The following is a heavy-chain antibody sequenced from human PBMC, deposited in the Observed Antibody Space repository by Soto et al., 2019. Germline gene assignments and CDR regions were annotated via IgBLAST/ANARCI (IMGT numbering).Heavy chain of an antibody. D-gene: IGHD2-2*01. V-gene: IGHV4-31*03. J-gene: IGHJ4*02. CDR2: IYYSGST. Sequence: QVQLQESGPGLVKPSQTLSLTCTVSGGSISSGDYSWTWIRQHPGKGLEWIGYIYYSGSTKHNPSLKSRITISVDTSKNQFSLKLNSVTAADTAVYYCARTNTSSTSFHVDYWGQGTQVTVSS. CDR1: GGSISSGDYS. CDR3: ARTNTSSTSFHVDY.